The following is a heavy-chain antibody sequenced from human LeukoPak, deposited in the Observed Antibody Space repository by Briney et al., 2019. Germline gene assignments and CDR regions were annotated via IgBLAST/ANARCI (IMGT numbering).Heavy chain of an antibody. CDR3: AKDTYCSSTSCYLNWFDP. D-gene: IGHD2-2*01. Sequence: PGGSLRLSCAASGFTFSSYAMHWVRQAPGKGLEWVAVISYDGSNKYYADSVKGRFTISRDNSKNTLYLQMNSLRAEDTAVYYCAKDTYCSSTSCYLNWFDPWGQGTLVTVSS. J-gene: IGHJ5*02. CDR2: ISYDGSNK. V-gene: IGHV3-30-3*01. CDR1: GFTFSSYA.